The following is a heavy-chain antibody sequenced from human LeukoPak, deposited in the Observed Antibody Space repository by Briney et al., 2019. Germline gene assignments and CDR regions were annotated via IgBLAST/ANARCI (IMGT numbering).Heavy chain of an antibody. CDR1: GGSFSGYY. CDR2: IYYSGST. CDR3: ARARYYYGSAEY. Sequence: SETLSLTCAVYGGSFSGYYWSWIRQPPGKGLEWIGYIYYSGSTNYNPSLKSRVTISVDTSKNQFSLKLSSVTAADTAVYYCARARYYYGSAEYWGQGTLVTVSS. V-gene: IGHV4-59*01. J-gene: IGHJ4*02. D-gene: IGHD3-10*01.